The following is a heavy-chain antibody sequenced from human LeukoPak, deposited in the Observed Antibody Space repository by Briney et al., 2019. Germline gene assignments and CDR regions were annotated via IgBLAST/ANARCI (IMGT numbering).Heavy chain of an antibody. CDR3: ARVHSSGWFLDY. CDR1: GFTFTSSA. D-gene: IGHD6-19*01. Sequence: SVKVSCKASGFTFTSSAMQWVRQARGQRLEWIGWIVVGSGNTNYAQKFQERVTITRDMSTSTAYMELSSLRSEDTAVYYCARVHSSGWFLDYWGQGTLVTVSS. V-gene: IGHV1-58*02. J-gene: IGHJ4*02. CDR2: IVVGSGNT.